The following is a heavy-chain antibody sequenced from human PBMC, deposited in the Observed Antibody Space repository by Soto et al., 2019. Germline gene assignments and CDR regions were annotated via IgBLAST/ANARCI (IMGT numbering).Heavy chain of an antibody. CDR2: IWYDGSNK. J-gene: IGHJ6*02. CDR1: GFTFSSYG. D-gene: IGHD4-17*01. CDR3: ARDRAVTKNSNNPYYYYYYGMDV. V-gene: IGHV3-33*01. Sequence: QVQLVESGGGVVQPGRSLRLSCAASGFTFSSYGMHWVRQAPGKGLEWVAVIWYDGSNKYYADSVKGRFTISRDNSKNTLYLQMNSLRAEDTAVYYCARDRAVTKNSNNPYYYYYYGMDVWGQGTTVTVSS.